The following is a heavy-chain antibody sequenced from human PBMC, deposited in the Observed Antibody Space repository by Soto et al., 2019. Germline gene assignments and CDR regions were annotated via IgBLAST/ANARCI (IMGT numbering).Heavy chain of an antibody. CDR2: INHSGST. J-gene: IGHJ6*02. CDR3: ARGHSYDILTGYWSYYYYGMDV. CDR1: GGSFSGYY. D-gene: IGHD3-9*01. Sequence: SETLSLTCAVYGGSFSGYYWSWIRKPPEKGLEWIGEINHSGSTNYNPSRKSRVTISVDTSKNQFSLKLSSVTAADTAVYYCARGHSYDILTGYWSYYYYGMDVWGQGTTVTVSS. V-gene: IGHV4-34*01.